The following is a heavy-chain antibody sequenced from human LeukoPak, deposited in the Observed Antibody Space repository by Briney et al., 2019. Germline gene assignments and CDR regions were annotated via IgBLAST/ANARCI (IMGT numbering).Heavy chain of an antibody. V-gene: IGHV3-30*02. CDR3: AREGGFSTSRGGFDY. J-gene: IGHJ4*02. CDR2: IRYDGSNE. Sequence: GGSLRLSCVASGFSFSSFGMNWVRQAPGKGLEWVAFIRYDGSNEYYADSVKGRFTISRDSFKNTLYLQMNSLRAEDTAVYYCAREGGFSTSRGGFDYWGQGTLVTVSS. D-gene: IGHD2-2*01. CDR1: GFSFSSFG.